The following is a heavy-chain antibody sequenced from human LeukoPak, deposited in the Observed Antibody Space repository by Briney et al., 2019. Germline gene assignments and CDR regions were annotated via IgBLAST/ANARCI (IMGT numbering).Heavy chain of an antibody. Sequence: GGSLRLSCAASGFTFTDFAMNWVRQAPGKGLEWVSGIGGGGTNTDYADSVKGRFTISRDNSKNPLTLQMSSLRADDTAVYFCAKDARGYHRPIDHWGQGILVTVSS. J-gene: IGHJ4*02. CDR3: AKDARGYHRPIDH. CDR2: IGGGGTNT. CDR1: GFTFTDFA. D-gene: IGHD3-22*01. V-gene: IGHV3-23*01.